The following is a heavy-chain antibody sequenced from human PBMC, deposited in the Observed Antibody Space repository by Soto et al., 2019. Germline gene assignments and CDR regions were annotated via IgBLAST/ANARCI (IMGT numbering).Heavy chain of an antibody. D-gene: IGHD5-12*01. J-gene: IGHJ4*02. CDR3: AKGGINSGYAQYFDY. CDR1: GFTFSNYA. V-gene: IGHV3-23*01. Sequence: EVQLLESGGGLVQPGGSLRLSCAASGFTFSNYAMSWVRQTPGKGLEWVSAISGNGGSTFYADSVKGRFTISRDNSKNTEFLQMNSLRDEDTAVYYCAKGGINSGYAQYFDYWGQGTLVTVSS. CDR2: ISGNGGST.